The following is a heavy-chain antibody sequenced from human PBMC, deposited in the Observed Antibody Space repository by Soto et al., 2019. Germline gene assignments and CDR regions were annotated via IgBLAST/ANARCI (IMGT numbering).Heavy chain of an antibody. CDR1: GYTFTSYG. J-gene: IGHJ5*02. V-gene: IGHV1-18*01. CDR3: ARDPDSGKFGWFDP. CDR2: ISAYNGNT. D-gene: IGHD1-26*01. Sequence: ASVKVSCKASGYTFTSYGISWGRQAPGQGLEWMGWISAYNGNTNYAQKLQGRVTMTTDTSTSTAYMELRSLRSDGTAVYYCARDPDSGKFGWFDPSGQGTLVTVSS.